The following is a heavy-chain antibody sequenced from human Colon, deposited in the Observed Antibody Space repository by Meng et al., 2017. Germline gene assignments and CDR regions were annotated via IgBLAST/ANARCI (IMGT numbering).Heavy chain of an antibody. CDR2: VYYTGSA. J-gene: IGHJ4*02. Sequence: GQLQGSGARLVRPSETLSLTCTLSGGSVSSPSYYWSWIRQTPGKGLEWIGYVYYTGSANYNPSLKSRVTISVDTSKNHFSLNLTSVTAADTAVYYCARGRGSYSSIDFWGQGTLVTVSS. V-gene: IGHV4-61*03. D-gene: IGHD1-26*01. CDR3: ARGRGSYSSIDF. CDR1: GGSVSSPSYY.